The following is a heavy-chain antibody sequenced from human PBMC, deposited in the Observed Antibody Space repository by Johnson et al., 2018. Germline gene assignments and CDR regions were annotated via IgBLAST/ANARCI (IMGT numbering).Heavy chain of an antibody. Sequence: QVQLVESGGGVVQPGRSLRLSCAASGFTFSSYGMHWVRQAPGKGLEWVAVMSYDGSNKYYADSVKGRFPISRDNSKNTRYLQMNSLRAEDTAVYYCATDVDLPLKPLDAFDIWGQGTMVTVSS. V-gene: IGHV3-30*03. CDR1: GFTFSSYG. J-gene: IGHJ3*02. CDR2: MSYDGSNK. CDR3: ATDVDLPLKPLDAFDI.